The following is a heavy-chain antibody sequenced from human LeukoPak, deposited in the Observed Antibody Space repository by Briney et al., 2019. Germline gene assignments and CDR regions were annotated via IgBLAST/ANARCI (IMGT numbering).Heavy chain of an antibody. CDR3: ASFRGYCSSTSCYEFDY. D-gene: IGHD2-2*01. J-gene: IGHJ4*02. CDR1: GYSFTSYW. Sequence: GESLKISCXGSGYSFTSYWIGWVRQMPGKGLEWMGIIYPGDSDTRYSPSFQSQVTISADKSISTAYLQWSSLKASDTAMYYCASFRGYCSSTSCYEFDYWGQGNLVTVSS. V-gene: IGHV5-51*01. CDR2: IYPGDSDT.